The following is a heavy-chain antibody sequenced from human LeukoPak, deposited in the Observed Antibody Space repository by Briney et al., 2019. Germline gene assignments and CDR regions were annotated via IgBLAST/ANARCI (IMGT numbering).Heavy chain of an antibody. D-gene: IGHD2-15*01. J-gene: IGHJ4*02. CDR2: ICGNAACT. Sequence: GGSLRLSCAASGFTFMNYAMSWVRQAPGRGLEWVSAICGNAACTLYADSVKGRFIISRDNSRNTMYLCLQMNSLRAEDTAVYYCARHLATSGSYPLDYWGQGTPVTVSS. CDR1: GFTFMNYA. CDR3: ARHLATSGSYPLDY. V-gene: IGHV3-23*01.